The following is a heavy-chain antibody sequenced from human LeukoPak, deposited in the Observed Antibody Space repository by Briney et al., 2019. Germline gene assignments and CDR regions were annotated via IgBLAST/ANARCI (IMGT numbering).Heavy chain of an antibody. CDR2: INHSGST. J-gene: IGHJ4*02. V-gene: IGHV4-34*01. CDR1: GGSFSGYY. CDR3: ARASSVATMPFDY. D-gene: IGHD5-12*01. Sequence: SETLSLTCAVYGGSFSGYYWSWIRQPPGKGLEWIGEINHSGSTNYNPSLESRVTISVDTSKNQFSLKLSSVTAADTAVYYCARASSVATMPFDYWGQGTLVTVSS.